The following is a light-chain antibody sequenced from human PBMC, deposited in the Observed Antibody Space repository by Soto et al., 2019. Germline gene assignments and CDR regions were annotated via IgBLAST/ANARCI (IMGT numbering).Light chain of an antibody. V-gene: IGKV3-20*01. J-gene: IGKJ1*01. CDR2: GAS. Sequence: EIVLTQSPGTLSLSPGERATLSCRASQSVSFSYLAWYQQKPGQAPRLLIYGASSSATGIPDRFSGSGSGTDFTLTISRMEPEDVAVYYCQQYGSSPPWTFGQGTKVEIK. CDR1: QSVSFSY. CDR3: QQYGSSPPWT.